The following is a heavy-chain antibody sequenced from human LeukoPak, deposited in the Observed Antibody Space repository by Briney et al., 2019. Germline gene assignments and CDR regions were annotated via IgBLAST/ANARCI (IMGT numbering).Heavy chain of an antibody. CDR2: ICSSGST. V-gene: IGHV4-4*07. CDR3: ARDRGTDGSDQLDP. J-gene: IGHJ5*02. CDR1: GGSISSYC. D-gene: IGHD3-10*01. Sequence: SETLSLTCTVSGGSISSYCWIWVRQPAEKGLEWIGRICSSGSTIYNPSLKSRVAMSSDMSNNQFSLRLSSVTAADTVVYYCARDRGTDGSDQLDPWGQGTLVTVSS.